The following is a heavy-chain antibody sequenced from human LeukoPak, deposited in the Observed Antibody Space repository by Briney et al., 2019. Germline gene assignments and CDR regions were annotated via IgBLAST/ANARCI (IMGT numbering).Heavy chain of an antibody. D-gene: IGHD3-3*01. V-gene: IGHV4-34*01. CDR3: ARRGGYDFWSGNFGNWFDP. Sequence: SETLSLTCAVYGGSFSGYYWSWIRQPPGKGLEWIGEINHSGSTNYNPSLKSRVTISVDTSKNQFSLKLCSVTAADTAVYYCARRGGYDFWSGNFGNWFDPWGQGTLVTVSS. J-gene: IGHJ5*02. CDR2: INHSGST. CDR1: GGSFSGYY.